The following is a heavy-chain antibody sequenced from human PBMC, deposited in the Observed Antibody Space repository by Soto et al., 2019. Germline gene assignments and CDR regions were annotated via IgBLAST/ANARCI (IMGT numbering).Heavy chain of an antibody. Sequence: ASVKVSCKASGYTFTVYYMHWVRQAPGQGLEWMGWINPKSGGTMYPQKFQGRVTMTWDTSISTAYMALTRLRSDDTAVYYCARDLAKGGGSAGFDYWGQGTLVTVPS. J-gene: IGHJ4*02. V-gene: IGHV1-2*02. CDR2: INPKSGGT. D-gene: IGHD1-26*01. CDR3: ARDLAKGGGSAGFDY. CDR1: GYTFTVYY.